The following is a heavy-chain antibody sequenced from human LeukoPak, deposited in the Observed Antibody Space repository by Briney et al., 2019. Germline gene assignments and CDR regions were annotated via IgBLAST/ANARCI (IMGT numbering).Heavy chain of an antibody. J-gene: IGHJ3*02. Sequence: GGSLSLSCEASGFTFDDYGMSWVRQAPGKGLEWVSGINWIGGSTGYADSVKGRFTISRDNAKNSLYLQMNSLRAEDTALYYCARGSQYSGSYSKPGDAFDIWGQGTMVTVSS. V-gene: IGHV3-20*04. CDR2: INWIGGST. D-gene: IGHD1-26*01. CDR3: ARGSQYSGSYSKPGDAFDI. CDR1: GFTFDDYG.